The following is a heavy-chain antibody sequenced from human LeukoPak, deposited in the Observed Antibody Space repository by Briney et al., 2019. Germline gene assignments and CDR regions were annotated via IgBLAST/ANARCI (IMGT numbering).Heavy chain of an antibody. V-gene: IGHV3-9*01. J-gene: IGHJ4*02. CDR3: ARDRLLWFGEFELFDY. D-gene: IGHD3-10*01. Sequence: GGSLRLSCAASGFTFDDYAMHWVRQAPGKGLEWVSGISWNSGSIGYADSVKGRFTISRDNAKNTLYLQMNSLRAEDTAVYYCARDRLLWFGEFELFDYWGQGTLVTVSS. CDR1: GFTFDDYA. CDR2: ISWNSGSI.